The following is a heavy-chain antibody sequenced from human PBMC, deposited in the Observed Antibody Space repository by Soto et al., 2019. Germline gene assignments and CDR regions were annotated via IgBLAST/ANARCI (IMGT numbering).Heavy chain of an antibody. CDR2: ISYDGSNK. CDR1: GFAFSSYA. D-gene: IGHD3-9*01. CDR3: ARERPGRNLGWFAHYYVMDV. J-gene: IGHJ6*02. Sequence: PGGSLRLSCAASGFAFSSYAMHWVRQAPGKGLEWVAVISYDGSNKYYADSVKGRFTISRDNSKNTLYLQMKSMRAEDTDVYYCARERPGRNLGWFAHYYVMDVWGQGTTVTVSS. V-gene: IGHV3-30-3*01.